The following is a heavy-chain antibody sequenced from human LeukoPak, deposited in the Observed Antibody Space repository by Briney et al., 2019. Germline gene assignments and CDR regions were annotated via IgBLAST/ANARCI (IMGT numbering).Heavy chain of an antibody. J-gene: IGHJ4*02. D-gene: IGHD4-17*01. Sequence: PSQTLSLTCTVSGGSISSGDYDWSWIRQPPGKGLEWIGYIYYSGSTYYNPSLKSRVTISVDTSKNQFSLKLSSVTAADTAVYYCASMTTVTTFDYWGQGTLATVSS. CDR2: IYYSGST. CDR3: ASMTTVTTFDY. CDR1: GGSISSGDYD. V-gene: IGHV4-30-4*01.